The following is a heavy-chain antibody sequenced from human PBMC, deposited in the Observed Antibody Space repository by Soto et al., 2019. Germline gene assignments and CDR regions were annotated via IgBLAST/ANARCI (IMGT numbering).Heavy chain of an antibody. CDR1: GDSVSSNSAA. CDR2: TYYRSKWYN. J-gene: IGHJ6*02. Sequence: PSQTLSLTCVISGDSVSSNSAAWNWIRQSPSRGLEWLGRTYYRSKWYNDYAVSVKSRITINPDTSKNQFSLQLNSVTPEDTAVYYCAREERELELFPGRYCDGQAVWGRGTTDTGSS. CDR3: AREERELELFPGRYCDGQAV. V-gene: IGHV6-1*01. D-gene: IGHD1-7*01.